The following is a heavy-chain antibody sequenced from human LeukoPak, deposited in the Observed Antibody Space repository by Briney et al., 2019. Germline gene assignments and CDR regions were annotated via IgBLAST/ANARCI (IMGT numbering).Heavy chain of an antibody. V-gene: IGHV4-59*01. CDR1: GGSISSYY. J-gene: IGHJ2*01. CDR2: IYYSGGT. Sequence: SETLSLTCTVSGGSISSYYWSWIRQPPGKGLEWIGYIYYSGGTNYNPSLKSRVTISVDTSKNQFSLKLISVTAADTAVYYCARVSYYGSGSYRYFDLWGRGTPVIVSS. CDR3: ARVSYYGSGSYRYFDL. D-gene: IGHD3-10*01.